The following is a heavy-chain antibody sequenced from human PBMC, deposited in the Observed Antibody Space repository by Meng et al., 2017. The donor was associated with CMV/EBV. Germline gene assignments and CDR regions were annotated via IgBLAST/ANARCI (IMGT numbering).Heavy chain of an antibody. J-gene: IGHJ5*02. V-gene: IGHV3-11*06. D-gene: IGHD3-22*01. Sequence: QVQRVGSGGGLVQPGGPLRLSCAASGFTFSDYYMSWIRQAPGKGLEWVSYISSSSSYTNYADSVKGRFTISRDNAKNSLYLQMNSLRAEDTAVYYCARDRRYYDSSGYYPAWGQGTLVTVSS. CDR3: ARDRRYYDSSGYYPA. CDR1: GFTFSDYY. CDR2: ISSSSSYT.